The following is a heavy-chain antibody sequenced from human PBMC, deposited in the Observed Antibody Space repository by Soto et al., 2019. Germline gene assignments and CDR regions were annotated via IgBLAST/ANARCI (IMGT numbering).Heavy chain of an antibody. Sequence: EVQLLESGGGLVQPGGSLRLSCAASGFTFSSYAMSWVRQAPGKGLEWVSAISGSGGSTYYADSVKGRFTISRDNSKNTLYLQMNSLRAEDTAVYYCAARGGYGTLMDYWGQGTLVTVSS. CDR1: GFTFSSYA. CDR3: AARGGYGTLMDY. V-gene: IGHV3-23*01. CDR2: ISGSGGST. D-gene: IGHD5-12*01. J-gene: IGHJ4*02.